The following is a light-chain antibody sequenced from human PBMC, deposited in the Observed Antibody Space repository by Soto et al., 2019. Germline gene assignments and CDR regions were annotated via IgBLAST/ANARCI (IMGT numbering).Light chain of an antibody. J-gene: IGKJ1*01. V-gene: IGKV3-11*01. CDR3: QQRGNWSRT. CDR2: DAS. Sequence: EIVLTQSPATLSLSPGERATLSCRASQSVSSYLAWYQQKPGQAPRLLIYDASNRATGIPARFSGSGSGTDFPLTISSLEPEDFAVYYCQQRGNWSRTFGQGTKVEIK. CDR1: QSVSSY.